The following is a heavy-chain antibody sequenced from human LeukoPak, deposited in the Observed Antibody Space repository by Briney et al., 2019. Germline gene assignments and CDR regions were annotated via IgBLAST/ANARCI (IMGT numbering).Heavy chain of an antibody. Sequence: PSETLSLTCTVSGGSIRSTSYYWGWIRQPPGKGLEWIGSIYYSGSTNYNPSLKSRVTISIDTSKNQFSLKLSSVTAADTAVYYCATISGYYYFYYYMDVWGKGTTVTVS. CDR1: GGSIRSTSYY. D-gene: IGHD3-22*01. CDR2: IYYSGST. V-gene: IGHV4-39*07. CDR3: ATISGYYYFYYYMDV. J-gene: IGHJ6*03.